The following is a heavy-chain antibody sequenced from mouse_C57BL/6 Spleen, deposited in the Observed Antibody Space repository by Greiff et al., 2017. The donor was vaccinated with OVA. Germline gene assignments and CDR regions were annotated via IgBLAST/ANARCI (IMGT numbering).Heavy chain of an antibody. J-gene: IGHJ4*01. CDR1: GFTFSDYG. D-gene: IGHD4-1*01. CDR3: ARRSGTPSYAMDY. V-gene: IGHV5-17*01. Sequence: DVKLVESGGGLVKPGGSLKLSCAASGFTFSDYGMHWVRQAPEKGLEWVAYISSGSSTIYYADTVKGRFTISRDNAKNTLFLQMTSLRSEDTAMYYCARRSGTPSYAMDYWGQGTSVTVSS. CDR2: ISSGSSTI.